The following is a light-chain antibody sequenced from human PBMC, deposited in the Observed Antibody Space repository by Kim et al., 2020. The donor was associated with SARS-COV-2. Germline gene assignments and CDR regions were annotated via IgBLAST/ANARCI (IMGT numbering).Light chain of an antibody. J-gene: IGKJ2*01. CDR2: GAS. Sequence: SLSPGKRATLSCRASQSVSSSYLAWFQQKPGQSPRLLIYGASSRATGIPDRFSGSGSGTDFTLTISRLEPEDFVVYYCQQYGSSQTFGQGTKLEIK. V-gene: IGKV3-20*01. CDR3: QQYGSSQT. CDR1: QSVSSSY.